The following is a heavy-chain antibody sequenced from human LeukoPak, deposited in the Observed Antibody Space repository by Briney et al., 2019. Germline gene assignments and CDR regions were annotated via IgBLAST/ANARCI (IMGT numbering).Heavy chain of an antibody. V-gene: IGHV5-51*01. CDR2: IYPGDSDT. D-gene: IGHD6-6*01. CDR3: ARQALPLEYSSSFDAFDI. Sequence: GESLKISCKGSGYSFTSYWIGWVRQMPGKGLEWMGIIYPGDSDTRYSPSFQGQVTISADKSISTAYLQWSSLKASDTAMYYCARQALPLEYSSSFDAFDIWGQGTMVTVSS. J-gene: IGHJ3*02. CDR1: GYSFTSYW.